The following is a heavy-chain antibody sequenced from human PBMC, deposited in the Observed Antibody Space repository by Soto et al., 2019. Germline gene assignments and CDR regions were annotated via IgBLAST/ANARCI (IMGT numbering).Heavy chain of an antibody. D-gene: IGHD3-3*01. CDR1: GGSISSGGYY. CDR2: IYYSGST. V-gene: IGHV4-31*03. J-gene: IGHJ6*03. Sequence: PSETLSLTCTVSGGSISSGGYYWSWIRQHPGKGLEWIGYIYYSGSTYYNPSLKSRVTISVDTSKNQFSLKLSSVTAADTAVYYCARDTSGSYYYYMDVWGKGTTVTVSS. CDR3: ARDTSGSYYYYMDV.